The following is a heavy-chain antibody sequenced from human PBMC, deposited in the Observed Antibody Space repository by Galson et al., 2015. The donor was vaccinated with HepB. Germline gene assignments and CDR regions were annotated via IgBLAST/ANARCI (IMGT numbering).Heavy chain of an antibody. CDR1: GGSISSSSYY. CDR2: IYYSGST. CDR3: ARGDSTFWYFDL. D-gene: IGHD2/OR15-2a*01. V-gene: IGHV4-39*07. J-gene: IGHJ2*01. Sequence: QVQLQESGPGLVKPSETLSLTCTVSGGSISSSSYYWGWIRQPPGKGLEWIGSIYYSGSTYYNPSLKSRVTISVDTSKNQFSLKLSSVTAADTAVYYCARGDSTFWYFDLWGRGTLVTVSS.